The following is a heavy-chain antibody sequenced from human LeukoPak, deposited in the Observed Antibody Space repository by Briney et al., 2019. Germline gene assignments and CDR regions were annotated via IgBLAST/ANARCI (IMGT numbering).Heavy chain of an antibody. CDR3: ARVRGIAALLYYYGMDV. D-gene: IGHD6-13*01. CDR1: GYTFTSYG. J-gene: IGHJ6*02. Sequence: ASVKVSCKASGYTFTSYGISWVRQAPGQGLEWMGWISAYNGNTNYAQKLQGRVTMTTDTSTSTAYMELRSLRSDDTAVYYCARVRGIAALLYYYGMDVWGQGTTVTVSS. V-gene: IGHV1-18*01. CDR2: ISAYNGNT.